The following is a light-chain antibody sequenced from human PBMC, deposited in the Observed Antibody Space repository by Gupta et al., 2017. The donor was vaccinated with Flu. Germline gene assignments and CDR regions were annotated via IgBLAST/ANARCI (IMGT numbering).Light chain of an antibody. V-gene: IGLV6-57*01. CDR1: SGSIASYY. J-gene: IGLJ3*02. Sequence: NFMLTQPHSVSESPRKTVAISCTRSSGSIASYYVQWYQQRPGSSPILVIYEDKHRPSGVPDRFSGSIDRSSNSASLTISGLKTEDDADYYCQSYDDSNHWVFGGGTKLTVL. CDR2: EDK. CDR3: QSYDDSNHWV.